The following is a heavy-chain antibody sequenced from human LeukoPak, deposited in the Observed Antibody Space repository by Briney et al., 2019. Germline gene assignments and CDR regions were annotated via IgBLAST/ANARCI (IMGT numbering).Heavy chain of an antibody. Sequence: ASETLSLTCTVSGGSISSYYWSWIRQPPGKGLEWIGYIYYSGSTNYNPSLKSRVTISVDTSKNQFSLKLSSVTAADTAVYYCARGDYYYDSSGYLYYFDYWGQGTLVTVSS. CDR2: IYYSGST. D-gene: IGHD3-22*01. V-gene: IGHV4-59*01. CDR1: GGSISSYY. J-gene: IGHJ4*02. CDR3: ARGDYYYDSSGYLYYFDY.